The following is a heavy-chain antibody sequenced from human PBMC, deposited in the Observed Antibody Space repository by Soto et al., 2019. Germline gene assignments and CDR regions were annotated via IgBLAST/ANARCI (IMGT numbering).Heavy chain of an antibody. CDR3: ERGIGKGLRYFDWSSGKGYYYRMDV. D-gene: IGHD3-9*01. Sequence: SETLSLTCTVSGGSVSSGSYYWSWIRQPPGKGLEWIGYIYYSGSTNYNPSLKSRVNISVDTSKNQFSLKLSSVTAADTAVYYCERGIGKGLRYFDWSSGKGYYYRMDVWGQGTTVTVSS. CDR1: GGSVSSGSYY. J-gene: IGHJ6*02. V-gene: IGHV4-61*01. CDR2: IYYSGST.